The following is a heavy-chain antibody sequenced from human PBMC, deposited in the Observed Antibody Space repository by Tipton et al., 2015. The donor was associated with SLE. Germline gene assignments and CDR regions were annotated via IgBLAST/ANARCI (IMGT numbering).Heavy chain of an antibody. CDR3: ARTAGRSVKLWYFDL. J-gene: IGHJ2*01. Sequence: TLSLTCTVSGGSTSSGSYYWSWIRQPAGKGLEWIGRIYTSGSTNYNPSLKSRVTISVDTSKNQFSLKLSSVTDVDTAVYYCARTAGRSVKLWYFDLWGRGTLVTVSS. D-gene: IGHD5-18*01. CDR2: IYTSGST. CDR1: GGSTSSGSYY. V-gene: IGHV4-61*02.